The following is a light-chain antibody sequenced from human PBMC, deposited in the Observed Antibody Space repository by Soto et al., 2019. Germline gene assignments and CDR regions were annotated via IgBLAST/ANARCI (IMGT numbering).Light chain of an antibody. J-gene: IGKJ1*01. V-gene: IGKV1-5*01. CDR1: QSISSW. CDR3: QQYNSYSQVT. Sequence: DIQMTQSPSTLSASVGDRVTITCRASQSISSWLARYQQKPGKAPKLLIYDASSLESGVPSRFSGSGSGTEFTLTISSLQPDDFATYYCQQYNSYSQVTFGQGTKVEIK. CDR2: DAS.